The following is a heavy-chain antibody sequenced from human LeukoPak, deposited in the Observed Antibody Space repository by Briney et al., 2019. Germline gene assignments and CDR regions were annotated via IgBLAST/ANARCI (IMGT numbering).Heavy chain of an antibody. J-gene: IGHJ6*02. V-gene: IGHV3-48*03. CDR3: ARPRSNYYDSGGSYHSYGLDV. CDR1: GFTLNNYE. D-gene: IGHD3-22*01. Sequence: GGSLRLSRAASGFTLNNYEMKWVRPAPGKGLEWVSYISRSGSTIYYAESVKGRFTIHRDNAKNSLYQQMNSLRAEDTAVYYCARPRSNYYDSGGSYHSYGLDVWGQGTTVTVSS. CDR2: ISRSGSTI.